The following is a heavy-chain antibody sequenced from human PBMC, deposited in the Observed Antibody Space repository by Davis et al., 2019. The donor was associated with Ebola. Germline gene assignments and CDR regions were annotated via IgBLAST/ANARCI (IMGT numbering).Heavy chain of an antibody. CDR3: ARDAPDDSLYYYGMEG. V-gene: IGHV3-21*01. D-gene: IGHD2-15*01. CDR2: IRSSSIYI. CDR1: GFTFSSYS. J-gene: IGHJ6*02. Sequence: GESLKISCAASGFTFSSYSMHWVRQAPGKLLEWVSSIRSSSIYIYYADSVKGRFTISRDNAKNSLYLQMNSLRAEDTAVYYCARDAPDDSLYYYGMEGWGQGTTVTVSS.